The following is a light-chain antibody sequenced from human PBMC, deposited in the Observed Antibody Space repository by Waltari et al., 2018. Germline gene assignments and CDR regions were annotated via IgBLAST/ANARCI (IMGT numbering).Light chain of an antibody. CDR3: SSFTRTNSWV. CDR2: DVN. Sequence: HSALAQPASASGSPGQSITISCTGTSSDVGGHTYASWYQQHPGKAPRLMIYDVNNRPSGVSNRFSGSKSGNTASLTISGLQAEDEADYYCSSFTRTNSWVFGGGTKLTVL. V-gene: IGLV2-14*03. CDR1: SSDVGGHTY. J-gene: IGLJ3*02.